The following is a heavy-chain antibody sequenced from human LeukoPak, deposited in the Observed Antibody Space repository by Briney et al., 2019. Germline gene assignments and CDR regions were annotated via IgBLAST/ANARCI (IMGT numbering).Heavy chain of an antibody. J-gene: IGHJ6*02. CDR1: GGSISGNC. CDR3: ARFGVYYDMDV. V-gene: IGHV4-59*01. Sequence: SETLSLTCTVSGGSISGNCWTWTRQPPGKGLEWLGQIHYSGKADYNPSLRSRITISVDTSKNQMFLKLTSVTAADTAFYYCARFGVYYDMDVWGQGTTVTVSS. D-gene: IGHD3-16*01. CDR2: IHYSGKA.